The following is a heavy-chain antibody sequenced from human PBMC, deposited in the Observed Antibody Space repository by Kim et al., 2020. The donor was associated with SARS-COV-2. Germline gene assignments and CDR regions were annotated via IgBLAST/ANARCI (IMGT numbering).Heavy chain of an antibody. Sequence: KSRVTISVDTSKNQFSLKLSSVTAADTAVYYCRGENSSGWYSPEDYGMDVWGQGTTVTVSS. D-gene: IGHD6-19*01. CDR3: RGENSSGWYSPEDYGMDV. V-gene: IGHV4-34*01. J-gene: IGHJ6*02.